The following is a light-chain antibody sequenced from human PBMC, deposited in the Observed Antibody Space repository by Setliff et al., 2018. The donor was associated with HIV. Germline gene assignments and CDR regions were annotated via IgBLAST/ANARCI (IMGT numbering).Light chain of an antibody. CDR3: SSFTSSNTGV. V-gene: IGLV2-14*01. CDR1: NSDVGGYNY. J-gene: IGLJ3*02. Sequence: QSVLTQPASVSGSPGQSITISCTGTNSDVGGYNYVSWYQQHPGKAPKLMIYEVNNRPSGVSNRFSGSKSGNTASLTISGLQAEDEADYFCSSFTSSNTGVFGGGTKVTVL. CDR2: EVN.